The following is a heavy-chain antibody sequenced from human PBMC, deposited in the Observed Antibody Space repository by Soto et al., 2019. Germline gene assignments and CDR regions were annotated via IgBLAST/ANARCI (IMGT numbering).Heavy chain of an antibody. J-gene: IGHJ4*02. Sequence: ASVKVSCKASGYTFTSYAMHWVRQAPGQRLEWMGWINAGNGNTKYSQKFQGRVTITRDTSASTAYMELSSLRSEDTAVYYCARDTSLITMFRGVSGCCDLCGQRTRVSVSS. CDR1: GYTFTSYA. V-gene: IGHV1-3*01. CDR2: INAGNGNT. D-gene: IGHD3-10*01. CDR3: ARDTSLITMFRGVSGCCDL.